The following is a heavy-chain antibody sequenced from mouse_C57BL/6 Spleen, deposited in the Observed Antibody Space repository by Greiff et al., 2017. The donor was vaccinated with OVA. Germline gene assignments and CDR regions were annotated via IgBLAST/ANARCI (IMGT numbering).Heavy chain of an antibody. CDR2: IDPETGGT. CDR3: TIGYGDYFDY. D-gene: IGHD2-2*01. CDR1: GYTFTDYE. V-gene: IGHV1-15*01. Sequence: QVQLQQSGAELVRPGASVTLSCKASGYTFTDYEMHWVKQTPVHGLEWIGAIDPETGGTAYNQKFKGKAILTADKSSSTAYMELRSLTSEDSAVYYCTIGYGDYFDYWGKGTTLTVSS. J-gene: IGHJ2*01.